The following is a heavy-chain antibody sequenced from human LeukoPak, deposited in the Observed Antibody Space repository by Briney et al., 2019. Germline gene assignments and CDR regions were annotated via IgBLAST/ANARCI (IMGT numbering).Heavy chain of an antibody. J-gene: IGHJ6*02. CDR3: AREQGYYGSGKKGYYGMDV. V-gene: IGHV1-69*04. CDR1: GGTFSSYA. D-gene: IGHD3-10*01. Sequence: SVKVSCKASGGTFSSYAISWVRQAPGQGLEWMGRIIPILGIANYAQKFQGRVTITADKSTSTAYMELSSLRSEDTAVYYCAREQGYYGSGKKGYYGMDVWGQGTTVTVSS. CDR2: IIPILGIA.